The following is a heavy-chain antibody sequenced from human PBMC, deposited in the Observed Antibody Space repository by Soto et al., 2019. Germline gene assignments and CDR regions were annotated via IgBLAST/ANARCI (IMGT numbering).Heavy chain of an antibody. Sequence: QLQLQESGPGLVKPSETLSLTCTVSGGSISSSSYYWGWIRQPPGKGLEWIGRIYYSGSTDYNPSLKSRVTISVETSKNQFSLKLSSVTAADTAVYYCARGIAARTNWFDPWGQGTLVTVSS. CDR2: IYYSGST. V-gene: IGHV4-39*01. CDR1: GGSISSSSYY. CDR3: ARGIAARTNWFDP. D-gene: IGHD6-6*01. J-gene: IGHJ5*02.